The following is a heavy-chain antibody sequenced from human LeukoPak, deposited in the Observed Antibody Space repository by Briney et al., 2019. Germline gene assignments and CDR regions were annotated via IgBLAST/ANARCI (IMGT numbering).Heavy chain of an antibody. CDR3: ARGGYYNILTGFRSRILGLEY. Sequence: PGGSLRLSCAASGFTFSSYAMSWVRQAPGKGLEWVSAISGSGGSTYYADSVKGRFTISRDNSKNTLCLQMNSLRAEDTAVYYCARGGYYNILTGFRSRILGLEYWGQGTLVTVSS. CDR2: ISGSGGST. V-gene: IGHV3-23*01. CDR1: GFTFSSYA. J-gene: IGHJ4*02. D-gene: IGHD3-9*01.